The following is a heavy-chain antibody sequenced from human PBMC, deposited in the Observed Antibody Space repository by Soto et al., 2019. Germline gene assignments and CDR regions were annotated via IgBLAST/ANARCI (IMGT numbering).Heavy chain of an antibody. CDR2: INPNSGGT. Sequence: ASVKVSCKASGYTFTGYYMHWVRQAPGQGLEWMGWINPNSGGTNYAQKFQSWVTMTRDTSISTAYMELSRLRSDDTAVYYCARDPPSGWSGHSFDYWGQGTLVTVSS. CDR1: GYTFTGYY. D-gene: IGHD6-19*01. V-gene: IGHV1-2*04. J-gene: IGHJ4*02. CDR3: ARDPPSGWSGHSFDY.